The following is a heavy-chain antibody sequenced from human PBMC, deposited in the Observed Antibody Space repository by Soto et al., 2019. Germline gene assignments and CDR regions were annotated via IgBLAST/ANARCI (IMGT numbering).Heavy chain of an antibody. CDR3: ANFEGHPLEYWYLDF. D-gene: IGHD1-1*01. Sequence: EVQLVESGGGLVQPGGSLRLSCAASGFTFSAYAMGWVRQAPGKGLEWVSTIHGGGGATHYADSVKGRFTISRDDSKNTLYAQMNRLSAEDTAVYYCANFEGHPLEYWYLDFWGRGTLVTVSS. V-gene: IGHV3-23*04. J-gene: IGHJ2*01. CDR1: GFTFSAYA. CDR2: IHGGGGAT.